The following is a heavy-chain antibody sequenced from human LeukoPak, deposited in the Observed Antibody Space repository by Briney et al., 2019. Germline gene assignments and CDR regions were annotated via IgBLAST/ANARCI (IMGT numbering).Heavy chain of an antibody. J-gene: IGHJ4*02. V-gene: IGHV3-7*01. Sequence: GGSLRLSCGASGFTFSNFWMSWVRQAPGKGLEWVANIKPDGSERSYVDSVKGRFSISRDNAKNSLYLQMNSLRAEDTAVYYCAREQSSGWYYYWGQGTLVTVSS. CDR1: GFTFSNFW. D-gene: IGHD6-19*01. CDR3: AREQSSGWYYY. CDR2: IKPDGSER.